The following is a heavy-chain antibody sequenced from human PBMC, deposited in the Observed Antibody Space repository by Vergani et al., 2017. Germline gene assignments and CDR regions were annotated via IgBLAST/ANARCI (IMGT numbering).Heavy chain of an antibody. Sequence: EVQLVESGGGLVKPGGSLRLSCAASGFTFSNAWMSWVRQAPGKGLEWVGRIKSKTDGGTTDYAAPVKGRFTISRDDSKNTLYLQMNSLKTEDTAVYYCTTDFLLFGGPGDYDILTGYYNESYYGMDVWGQGTTVTVSS. CDR2: IKSKTDGGTT. CDR3: TTDFLLFGGPGDYDILTGYYNESYYGMDV. D-gene: IGHD3-9*01. J-gene: IGHJ6*02. V-gene: IGHV3-15*01. CDR1: GFTFSNAW.